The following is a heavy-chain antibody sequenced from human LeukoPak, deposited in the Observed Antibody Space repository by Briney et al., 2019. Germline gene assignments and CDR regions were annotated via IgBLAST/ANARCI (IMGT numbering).Heavy chain of an antibody. CDR3: ARRTFGGVIKY. D-gene: IGHD3-16*01. J-gene: IGHJ4*02. CDR1: GASFTGYY. CDR2: MNQRGSM. Sequence: PSETLSLTCDVYGASFTGYYWSWIRQSPGKGLEWIGEMNQRGSMNYNPSLKSRVTISVDRSKNQFSLKLSSVTAADTAVYYCARRTFGGVIKYWGQGPLVTVSS. V-gene: IGHV4-34*01.